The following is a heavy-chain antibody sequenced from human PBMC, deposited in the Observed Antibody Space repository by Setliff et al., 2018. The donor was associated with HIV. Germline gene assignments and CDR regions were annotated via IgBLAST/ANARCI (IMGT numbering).Heavy chain of an antibody. CDR1: GFIFSRYG. CDR2: IRGSGGST. J-gene: IGHJ4*02. Sequence: GESLKISCAASGFIFSRYGMGWLRQAPGKGLEWLSVIRGSGGSTSYADSVKGRFTISRDNSKNALYLEMNNLRAEDTAIYYCAKGLDYVDSSGYSYFRLWGQGTQVTVSS. V-gene: IGHV3-23*01. CDR3: AKGLDYVDSSGYSYFRL. D-gene: IGHD3-22*01.